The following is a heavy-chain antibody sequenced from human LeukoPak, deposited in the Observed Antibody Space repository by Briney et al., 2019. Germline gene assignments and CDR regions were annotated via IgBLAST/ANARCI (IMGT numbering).Heavy chain of an antibody. CDR2: ISYDGSNK. CDR3: TTGPPNYYYDSSGFDAFDI. CDR1: GFTFSSYA. Sequence: GGSLRLSCAASGFTFSSYAMHWVRQAPGKGLEWVAVISYDGSNKYYADSVKGRFAISRDNSKNTLYLQMNSLKTEDTAVYYCTTGPPNYYYDSSGFDAFDIWGQGTMVTVSS. J-gene: IGHJ3*02. V-gene: IGHV3-30*09. D-gene: IGHD3-22*01.